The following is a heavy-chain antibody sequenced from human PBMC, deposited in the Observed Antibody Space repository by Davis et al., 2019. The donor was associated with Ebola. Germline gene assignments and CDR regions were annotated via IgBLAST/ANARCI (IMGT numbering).Heavy chain of an antibody. J-gene: IGHJ4*02. CDR2: IYHSGST. CDR1: GYSISSGSY. D-gene: IGHD3-10*01. V-gene: IGHV4-38-2*01. CDR3: ARMVSGLYGSGSYYDY. Sequence: PSETLSLTCAVSGYSISSGSYWGWIRQPPGKGLEWIGSIYHSGSTYYNPSLKSRVTISVDTSKNQFSLKLSSVTAADTAVYYCARMVSGLYGSGSYYDYWGQGTLVTVSS.